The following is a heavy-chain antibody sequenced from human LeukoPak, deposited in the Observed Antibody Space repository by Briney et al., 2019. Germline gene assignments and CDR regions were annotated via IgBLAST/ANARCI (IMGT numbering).Heavy chain of an antibody. CDR1: GGSISSSSYY. V-gene: IGHV4-39*07. Sequence: SETLSLTCTVSGGSISSSSYYWGWIRQPPGKGLVWIGSIYYSGSTYYNPSLKSRVTISVDTSKNQFSLNLSSVTAADTAVYYCARDQRSGYSGYDYYYYYYMDVWGKGTTVTVSS. J-gene: IGHJ6*03. D-gene: IGHD5-12*01. CDR3: ARDQRSGYSGYDYYYYYYMDV. CDR2: IYYSGST.